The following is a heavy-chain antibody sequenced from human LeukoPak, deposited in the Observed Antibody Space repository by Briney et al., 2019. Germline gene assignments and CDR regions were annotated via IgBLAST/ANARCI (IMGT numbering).Heavy chain of an antibody. CDR1: GFTFSSYA. Sequence: PGGSLRLSCAASGFTFSSYAMHWVRQAPGKGLEWVALISYDGSNIYYADSVKGRFTISRDNSKNALYLQMNSLRTEDTAVYYCARVGQPLLHEFDYWGQGTLVTVSP. CDR3: ARVGQPLLHEFDY. V-gene: IGHV3-30-3*01. D-gene: IGHD2-21*02. CDR2: ISYDGSNI. J-gene: IGHJ4*02.